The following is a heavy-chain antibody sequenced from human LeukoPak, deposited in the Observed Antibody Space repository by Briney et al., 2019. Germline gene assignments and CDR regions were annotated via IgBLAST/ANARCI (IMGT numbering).Heavy chain of an antibody. Sequence: GGSLRLSCAASGFTFSSYSMNWVRQAPGKGLEWVSSISSSSSYIYYADSVKGRFTISRDNAKNSLYLQMNSLRAEDTAVYYCARDASPDLLEMAVSYFDYWGQGTLVTVSS. D-gene: IGHD5-24*01. J-gene: IGHJ4*02. V-gene: IGHV3-21*01. CDR1: GFTFSSYS. CDR2: ISSSSSYI. CDR3: ARDASPDLLEMAVSYFDY.